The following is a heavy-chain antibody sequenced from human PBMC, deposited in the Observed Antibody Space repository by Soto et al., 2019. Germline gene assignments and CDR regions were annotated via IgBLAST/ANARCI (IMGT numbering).Heavy chain of an antibody. CDR3: AKDSSSWYGMDV. V-gene: IGHV3-30*18. J-gene: IGHJ6*02. CDR1: GFTFSSYG. D-gene: IGHD6-13*01. CDR2: ISYDGSNK. Sequence: QVQLVESGGGVVQPGRSLRLSCAASGFTFSSYGMHWVRQAPGKGLEWVAVISYDGSNKYYADSVKGRFTISRDNSKNTLYLQMNSLRAEDTAVYYWAKDSSSWYGMDVWGQGTTVTVSS.